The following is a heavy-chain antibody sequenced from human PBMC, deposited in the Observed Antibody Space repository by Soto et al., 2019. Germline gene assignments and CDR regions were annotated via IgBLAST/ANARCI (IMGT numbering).Heavy chain of an antibody. J-gene: IGHJ4*02. V-gene: IGHV4-59*08. CDR1: GGSSRNYY. CDR3: ARRYGSSFDY. CDR2: IYYSGST. Sequence: PSQTLSLTCTVLGGSSRNYYWRWIRQPPGKGLEWIGYIYYSGSTNYNPSLKSRVTISVDTSKNQFSLKLSSVTAADTAVYYCARRYGSSFDYWGQGTLVTVS. D-gene: IGHD5-18*01.